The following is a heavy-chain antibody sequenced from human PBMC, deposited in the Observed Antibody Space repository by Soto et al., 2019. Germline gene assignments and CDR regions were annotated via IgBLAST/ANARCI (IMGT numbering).Heavy chain of an antibody. D-gene: IGHD3-10*01. V-gene: IGHV4-38-2*01. CDR1: GYSISSGYY. CDR3: ARLCIWIHVTLYGY. J-gene: IGHJ4*02. Sequence: SGTLSLLCAGSGYSISSGYYRGWIRPPPGKGLEWTGSIYHSGSTYYNPSLKSRVTISVDTSKNPFSLKLSPVTAADTAVYYCARLCIWIHVTLYGYWGQGTLVAISS. CDR2: IYHSGST.